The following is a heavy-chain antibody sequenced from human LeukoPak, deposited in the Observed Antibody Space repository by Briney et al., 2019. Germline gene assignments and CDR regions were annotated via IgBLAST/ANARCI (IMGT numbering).Heavy chain of an antibody. D-gene: IGHD2-21*02. V-gene: IGHV3-7*03. Sequence: GGSLRLSCAASGFSFGSYTMSWVRQAPGKGLEWVTYMNEYGSDIFYVDSVKGRFTISRDNAKNSLYLQMNSLKTGDTAVYYCTRHRYGDSGGDFDYWGQGTLVTVSS. J-gene: IGHJ4*02. CDR3: TRHRYGDSGGDFDY. CDR1: GFSFGSYT. CDR2: MNEYGSDI.